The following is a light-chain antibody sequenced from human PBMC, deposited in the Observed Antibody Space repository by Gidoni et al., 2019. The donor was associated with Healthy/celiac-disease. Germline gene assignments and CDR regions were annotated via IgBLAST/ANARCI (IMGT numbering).Light chain of an antibody. J-gene: IGKJ1*01. V-gene: IGKV3-20*01. CDR1: QRVSSSY. Sequence: IVLTQSPGTLSLSPGERATLPCRASQRVSSSYLAWYQQKPGQAPRLLSYGASSRATGIPDKFSGSGSGTDFALTISRLEAEDFAVYYCQRYGSSPTFGEGTKVEIK. CDR2: GAS. CDR3: QRYGSSPT.